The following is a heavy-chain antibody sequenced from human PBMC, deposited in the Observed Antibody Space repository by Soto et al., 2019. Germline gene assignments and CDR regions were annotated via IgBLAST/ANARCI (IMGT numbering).Heavy chain of an antibody. D-gene: IGHD6-25*01. V-gene: IGHV3-15*01. CDR1: GFTFTNAW. CDR2: IKSNADGGTA. Sequence: EVQLVESGGGLVKPGEALTLAFAASGFTFTNAWMSWVRQAPGTGLEWVGRIKSNADGGTADYTPPVKGRFTISRDDSKNTLFLHIDSLKTEDTAVYYCTTGVATAKYYFDFWGQGALVTVSS. CDR3: TTGVATAKYYFDF. J-gene: IGHJ4*02.